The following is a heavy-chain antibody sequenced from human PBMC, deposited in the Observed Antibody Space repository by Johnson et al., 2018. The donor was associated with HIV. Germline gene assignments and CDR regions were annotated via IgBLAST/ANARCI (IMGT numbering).Heavy chain of an antibody. CDR3: ARDGAPRIAVADLDAFDI. CDR2: IGDSGNTI. CDR1: GFTFSDYY. Sequence: VQLLESGGGVVQPGGSLRLSCAASGFTFSDYYMSWIRQTPGKGLEWVSYIGDSGNTIYYADSVKGRFTISRDNAKNSLYLQMNSLRAEDTAVYYCARDGAPRIAVADLDAFDIWGQGTMVTVSS. J-gene: IGHJ3*02. V-gene: IGHV3-11*04. D-gene: IGHD6-19*01.